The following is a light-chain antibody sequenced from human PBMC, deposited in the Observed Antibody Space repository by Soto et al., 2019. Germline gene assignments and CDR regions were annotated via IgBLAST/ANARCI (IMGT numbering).Light chain of an antibody. J-gene: IGKJ2*01. CDR2: GAS. Sequence: EFWLTQSPGTLSLSPGERATLSCRASQSVSGSYLAWYQQKPGQAPRLLIYGASTRATGIPDRFSGSGSGTDFTLTISRLEPEDFAVFYCQQYISLPPTFGQGTKLEIK. CDR1: QSVSGSY. V-gene: IGKV3-20*01. CDR3: QQYISLPPT.